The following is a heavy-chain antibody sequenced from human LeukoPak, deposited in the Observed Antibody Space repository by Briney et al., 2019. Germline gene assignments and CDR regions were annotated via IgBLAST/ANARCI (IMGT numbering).Heavy chain of an antibody. CDR3: AKDLAVAGYYGMDV. D-gene: IGHD6-19*01. V-gene: IGHV3-9*01. CDR2: ISWNSGSI. Sequence: GGSLRLSCAASGFTFEDYAMHWVRQAPGKGLEWVSGISWNSGSIGYADSVKGRFTISRDNAKNSLYLQMNSLRAEDTALYYCAKDLAVAGYYGMDVWGQGTTVTVSS. J-gene: IGHJ6*02. CDR1: GFTFEDYA.